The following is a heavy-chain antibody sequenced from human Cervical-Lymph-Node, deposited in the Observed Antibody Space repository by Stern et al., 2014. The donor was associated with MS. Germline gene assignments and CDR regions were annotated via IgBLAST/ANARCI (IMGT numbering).Heavy chain of an antibody. Sequence: EDQLVESGGGLVQPGGSLRLSCAASGFTFSNYWMSWVRQAPGKGLEWVANIKEDGSEKNDLDSVKGRFTISRDNAKNTLFLQMNSLRAEDTAVYFCARETGNYGMDVWGQGTTVTVSS. CDR2: IKEDGSEK. V-gene: IGHV3-7*01. CDR3: ARETGNYGMDV. D-gene: IGHD1-14*01. CDR1: GFTFSNYW. J-gene: IGHJ6*02.